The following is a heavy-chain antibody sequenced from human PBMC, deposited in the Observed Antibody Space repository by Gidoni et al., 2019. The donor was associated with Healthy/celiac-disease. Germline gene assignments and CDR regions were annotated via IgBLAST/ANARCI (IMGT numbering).Heavy chain of an antibody. CDR3: AKDSRGTSSWYNWFDP. CDR1: GFTFSSYA. V-gene: IGHV3-23*01. CDR2: ISGSGGST. D-gene: IGHD2-2*01. Sequence: EVQLLESGGGLVQPGGSLRLSCAASGFTFSSYAMSWVRQAPGTGLEWVSAISGSGGSTYYADSVKGRFTISRDNSKNTLYLQMNSLRAEDTAVYYCAKDSRGTSSWYNWFDPWGQGTLVTVSS. J-gene: IGHJ5*02.